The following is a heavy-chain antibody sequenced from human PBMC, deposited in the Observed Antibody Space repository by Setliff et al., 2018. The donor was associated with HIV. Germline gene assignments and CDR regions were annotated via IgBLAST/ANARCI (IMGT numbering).Heavy chain of an antibody. CDR3: ASEKKAWSVSDSFYEY. Sequence: SETLSLTCTVSGLSMSYNYWTWIRQSPGKGLEWIGYVHYSGSTRYNPSLRSRVTISVDTSKKKFSLKLTSMTATDTAVYYCASEKKAWSVSDSFYEYWGQGVPVTVS. CDR2: VHYSGST. D-gene: IGHD3-3*01. V-gene: IGHV4-59*01. J-gene: IGHJ4*02. CDR1: GLSMSYNY.